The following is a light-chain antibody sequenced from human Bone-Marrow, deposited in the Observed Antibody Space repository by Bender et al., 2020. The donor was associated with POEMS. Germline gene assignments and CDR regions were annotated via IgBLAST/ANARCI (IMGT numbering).Light chain of an antibody. V-gene: IGLV2-11*01. CDR1: SSDVDAYDF. CDR2: DVT. Sequence: QSALTQPRSVSGSPGQSITISCTGTSSDVDAYDFVSWYQHHPGKAPKLIIYDVTKRPSGVPGRFSASKSGNTASLTISGLQPEDDADYYCCSYAGTYTYVFGAGTKVTVL. CDR3: CSYAGTYTYV. J-gene: IGLJ1*01.